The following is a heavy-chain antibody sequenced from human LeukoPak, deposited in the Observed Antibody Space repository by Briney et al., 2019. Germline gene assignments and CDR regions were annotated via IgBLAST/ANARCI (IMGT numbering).Heavy chain of an antibody. D-gene: IGHD2-2*01. CDR3: ASPLRYCSSTSCYPYYYYGMDV. Sequence: ASVKVSCKVSGYTLTELSMHWVRQAPGKGLEWMGGFDPEDGETIYAQKFQGRVTMTEDTSTDTAYMELSSLRSEDTGVYYCASPLRYCSSTSCYPYYYYGMDVWGQGTTVTVSS. CDR2: FDPEDGET. CDR1: GYTLTELS. V-gene: IGHV1-24*01. J-gene: IGHJ6*02.